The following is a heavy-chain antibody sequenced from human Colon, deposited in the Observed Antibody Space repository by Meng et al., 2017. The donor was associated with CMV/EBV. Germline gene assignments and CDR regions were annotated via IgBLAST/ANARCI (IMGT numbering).Heavy chain of an antibody. Sequence: ASVKVSCKASGYTFTGYYMHWVRQAPGQGLEWMGWINPNSGGTNYAQKFQGRVTMTRDTSISTAYMELSSLTSDDTAVYYCARDRGYCTGNSCLNAMDVWGQGTTVTVSS. J-gene: IGHJ6*02. V-gene: IGHV1-2*02. CDR1: GYTFTGYY. D-gene: IGHD2-2*01. CDR3: ARDRGYCTGNSCLNAMDV. CDR2: INPNSGGT.